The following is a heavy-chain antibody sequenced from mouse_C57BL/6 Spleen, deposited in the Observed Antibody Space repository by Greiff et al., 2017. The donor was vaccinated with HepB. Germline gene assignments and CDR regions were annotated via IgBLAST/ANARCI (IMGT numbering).Heavy chain of an antibody. J-gene: IGHJ4*01. Sequence: QVQLQQSGAELVKPGASVKLSCKASGYTFTSYWMQWVKQRPGQGLEWIGEIDPSDSYTNYNQKFKGKATLTVDTSSSTAYMQLSSLTSEDSAVYYCARAHDYDGYYYAMDYWGQGTSVTVSS. CDR1: GYTFTSYW. CDR2: IDPSDSYT. D-gene: IGHD2-4*01. V-gene: IGHV1-50*01. CDR3: ARAHDYDGYYYAMDY.